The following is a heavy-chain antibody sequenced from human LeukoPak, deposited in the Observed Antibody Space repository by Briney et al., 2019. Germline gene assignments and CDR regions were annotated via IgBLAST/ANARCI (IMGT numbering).Heavy chain of an antibody. J-gene: IGHJ6*03. CDR3: ARDRVDTAMVTGLRYYYYYMDV. CDR1: GGTFSSYA. Sequence: ASVKVSCKASGGTFSSYAISWVRQAPGQGLESMGGIIPIFGTANYAKKFQGRVTITTDESTSTAYMELSSLRSEDTAVYYCARDRVDTAMVTGLRYYYYYMDVWGKGTTVTVSS. V-gene: IGHV1-69*05. CDR2: IIPIFGTA. D-gene: IGHD5-18*01.